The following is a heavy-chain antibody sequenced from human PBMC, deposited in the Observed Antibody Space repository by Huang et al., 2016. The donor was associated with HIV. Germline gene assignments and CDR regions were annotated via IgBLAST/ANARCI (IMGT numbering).Heavy chain of an antibody. CDR2: MSPSCGTA. D-gene: IGHD3-22*01. CDR1: GGPFSSYA. CDR3: ARARGYYDSSVSYYFDY. J-gene: IGHJ4*02. Sequence: QVQLVQSGAEVKKPGSSVKVSCKASGGPFSSYAISWVRLAPGQGLEWMGGMSPSCGTANYAQEFQGRVTITADESTSTAYMELSSLRSEDTAVYYCARARGYYDSSVSYYFDYWGQGTLVTVSS. V-gene: IGHV1-69*13.